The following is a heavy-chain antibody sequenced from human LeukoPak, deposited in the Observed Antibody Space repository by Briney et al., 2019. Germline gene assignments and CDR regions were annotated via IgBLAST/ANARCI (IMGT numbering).Heavy chain of an antibody. Sequence: GGSLRLSCAASGFTFNSYWMSWVRQAPGKGLEWVANIKQDGSEQYYVDSVKGRFTISRDNAKNSLYVQMNSLRVEDTAVYYCARERPYYFDCWGQGILVTVSS. CDR1: GFTFNSYW. D-gene: IGHD1-1*01. J-gene: IGHJ4*02. CDR3: ARERPYYFDC. V-gene: IGHV3-7*03. CDR2: IKQDGSEQ.